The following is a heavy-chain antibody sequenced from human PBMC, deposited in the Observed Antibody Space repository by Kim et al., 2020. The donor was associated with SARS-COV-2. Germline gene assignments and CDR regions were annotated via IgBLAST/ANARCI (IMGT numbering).Heavy chain of an antibody. CDR1: GFTLSTYW. J-gene: IGHJ4*02. V-gene: IGHV3-74*03. Sequence: GGSLRLSCAASGFTLSTYWMHWVRQAPGKGLMWVSHINRDGSRAAYADSVRGRFTVSRDNAKNTLYLQMDILRAEDTAVYYCARDRGKQDDYWGQGTPVT. CDR3: ARDRGKQDDY. CDR2: INRDGSRA. D-gene: IGHD5-12*01.